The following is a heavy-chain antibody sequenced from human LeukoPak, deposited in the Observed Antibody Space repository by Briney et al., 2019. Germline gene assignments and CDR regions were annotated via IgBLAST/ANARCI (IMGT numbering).Heavy chain of an antibody. D-gene: IGHD2-15*01. Sequence: ASVKVSCKASGYTFTSYYMHWVRQAPGQGLEWMGIINPSGGSTSYAQKFQGRVTMTRNTSISTAYMELSSLRSDDTAVYYCARVPPGRANYWGQGTLVTVSS. CDR2: INPSGGST. CDR1: GYTFTSYY. CDR3: ARVPPGRANY. J-gene: IGHJ4*02. V-gene: IGHV1-46*01.